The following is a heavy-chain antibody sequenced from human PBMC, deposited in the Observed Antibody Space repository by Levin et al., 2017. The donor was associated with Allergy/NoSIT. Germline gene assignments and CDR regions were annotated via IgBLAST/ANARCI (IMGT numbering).Heavy chain of an antibody. CDR3: ARVFSGSGYWDYYYYYGMDV. J-gene: IGHJ6*02. Sequence: LSLTCAASGFTFSDSYMSWIRQAPGKGLEWVSYISSSGSTIYYADSVKGRFTISRDNAKNSLYLQMNSLRAEDTAVYYCARVFSGSGYWDYYYYYGMDVWGQGTTVTVSS. CDR1: GFTFSDSY. D-gene: IGHD3-3*01. V-gene: IGHV3-11*01. CDR2: ISSSGSTI.